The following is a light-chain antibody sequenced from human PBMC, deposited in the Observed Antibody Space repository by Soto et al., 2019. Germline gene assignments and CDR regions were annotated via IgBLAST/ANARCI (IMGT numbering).Light chain of an antibody. Sequence: EIELTQSPATLSLSPGERATLSCRASQSVSSYLAWYQQKPGQAPRLLIYDASNRATGIPARFSGSGSGTDFTLTISSLEPEDFAVYYCQQRSNWPPRYTFGQGTKLEI. CDR3: QQRSNWPPRYT. V-gene: IGKV3-11*01. J-gene: IGKJ2*01. CDR2: DAS. CDR1: QSVSSY.